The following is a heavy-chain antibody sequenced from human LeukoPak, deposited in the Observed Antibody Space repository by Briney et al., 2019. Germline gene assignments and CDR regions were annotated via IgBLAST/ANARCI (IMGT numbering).Heavy chain of an antibody. D-gene: IGHD5-18*01. J-gene: IGHJ4*02. Sequence: GGSLRLSCAASGFTFSSYSMNWVRQAPGKGLEWVSSISSSSSYIYYADSVKGRFTISRDNAKNSLYLQMNSLRAEDTAVYYCARDRAANVDTAMGTLDYWGQGTLVTVSS. CDR3: ARDRAANVDTAMGTLDY. V-gene: IGHV3-21*01. CDR1: GFTFSSYS. CDR2: ISSSSSYI.